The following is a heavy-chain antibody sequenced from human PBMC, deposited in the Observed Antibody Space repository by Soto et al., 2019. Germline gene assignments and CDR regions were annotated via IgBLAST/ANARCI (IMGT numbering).Heavy chain of an antibody. CDR3: ARGKFSGTSYYFDL. Sequence: EVPLVESGGGLIQPGGSLRLSCAASGFTVSSNYISWVRQAPGKGLEWVSVIYSDGRTFYADSVKGRFTVSRDNSKNTVYFQMNSLRAEDTAVYYCARGKFSGTSYYFDLWGQGILVIVSP. CDR2: IYSDGRT. J-gene: IGHJ4*02. D-gene: IGHD1-26*01. V-gene: IGHV3-53*01. CDR1: GFTVSSNY.